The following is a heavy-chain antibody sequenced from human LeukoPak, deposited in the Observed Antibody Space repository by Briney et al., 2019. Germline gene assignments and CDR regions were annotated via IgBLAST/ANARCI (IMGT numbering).Heavy chain of an antibody. Sequence: GGSLRLSCEASGFTFSNYAMTWVRQAPGKGLEWVSAISGSGGSTYYADSVKGRFTTSRDNAKNSLSLQMNTLRAEDTAVYYCARDLSFAARLGYWGQGILVTVSS. CDR3: ARDLSFAARLGY. J-gene: IGHJ4*02. CDR1: GFTFSNYA. D-gene: IGHD6-6*01. CDR2: ISGSGGST. V-gene: IGHV3-23*01.